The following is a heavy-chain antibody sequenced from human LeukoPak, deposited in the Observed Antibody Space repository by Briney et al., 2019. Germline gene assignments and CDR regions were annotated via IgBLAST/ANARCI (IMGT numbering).Heavy chain of an antibody. D-gene: IGHD6-19*01. Sequence: RASETLSLTCTVSGDSISSSTYYWGWIRQPPGKGLEWIGSVYYSGSTYYNPSLKSRVTMSVDTSKNQFSLNLTSVTAADTAVYYCARVEGGSVAGLTKPVDYWGQGTLVTVSS. CDR1: GDSISSSTYY. V-gene: IGHV4-39*07. J-gene: IGHJ4*02. CDR3: ARVEGGSVAGLTKPVDY. CDR2: VYYSGST.